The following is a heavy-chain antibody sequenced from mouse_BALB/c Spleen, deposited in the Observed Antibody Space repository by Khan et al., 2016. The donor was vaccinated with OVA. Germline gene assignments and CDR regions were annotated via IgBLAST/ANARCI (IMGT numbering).Heavy chain of an antibody. CDR1: GFTFSSFG. D-gene: IGHD4-1*01. CDR2: ISSDSYTI. V-gene: IGHV5-17*02. J-gene: IGHJ3*01. CDR3: GRGNWAWFAY. Sequence: EVELVESGGGLVQPGGSRKLSCAASGFTFSSFGMHWVRQAPEKGLEWVAYISSDSYTIYYADTVKGRFTISRDNPRKTLFLQMTSLGSEDTAMYYGGRGNWAWFAYWGQGTLVTVSA.